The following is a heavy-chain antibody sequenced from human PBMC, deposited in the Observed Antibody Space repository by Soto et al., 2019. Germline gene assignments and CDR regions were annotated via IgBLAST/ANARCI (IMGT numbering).Heavy chain of an antibody. V-gene: IGHV1-3*01. CDR1: GYTFISYA. CDR3: AECSTARCYAGDYYGMDV. J-gene: IGHJ6*02. Sequence: QVQLVQSGAEVKKPGASVKVSCKASGYTFISYAMHWVRQAPGQGLEWMGWINPGTGHTRYSQKFQGRVTISRDTSASTVHMELSSLRSEDTAVYYCAECSTARCYAGDYYGMDVWGQGTTVTVSS. CDR2: INPGTGHT. D-gene: IGHD2-2*01.